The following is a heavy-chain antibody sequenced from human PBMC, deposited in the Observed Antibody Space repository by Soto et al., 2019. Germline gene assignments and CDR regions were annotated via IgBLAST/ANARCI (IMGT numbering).Heavy chain of an antibody. Sequence: SETLSLTCTVSGGSISSGDYYWSWIRQPPGKGLEWIGYIYYSGSTYYNPSLKSRVTISVDTSKNQFSLKLSSVTAADTAVYYCARFQWGDAFDIWGQGTRVTVAS. V-gene: IGHV4-30-4*01. CDR1: GGSISSGDYY. D-gene: IGHD1-26*01. J-gene: IGHJ3*02. CDR3: ARFQWGDAFDI. CDR2: IYYSGST.